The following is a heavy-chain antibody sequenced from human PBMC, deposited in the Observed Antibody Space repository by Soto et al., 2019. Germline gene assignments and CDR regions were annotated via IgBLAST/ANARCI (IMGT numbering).Heavy chain of an antibody. J-gene: IGHJ3*01. CDR3: ATRSTTQDVFAV. V-gene: IGHV4-4*02. Sequence: PSETLSLTCAVSGGSISTSVWWTWVRQPPGKGLEWIGEIFHSRSINYNPSLQNRVTISADSSQSQFSLKLTSLTAADTALYYCATRSTTQDVFAVWGQGTMVTVSS. CDR2: IFHSRSI. D-gene: IGHD1-26*01. CDR1: GGSISTSVW.